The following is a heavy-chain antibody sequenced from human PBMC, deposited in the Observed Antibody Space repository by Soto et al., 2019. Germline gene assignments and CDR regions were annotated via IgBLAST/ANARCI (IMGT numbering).Heavy chain of an antibody. Sequence: ASVKVSCKASGGTFSSYAISWVRQAPGQGLEWMGGIIPIFGTANYAQKFQGRVTITADESTSTAYMELSSLRSVDTAVYYCARDGILGVEMVQRGFDPWGQGTLVTVSS. CDR1: GGTFSSYA. CDR2: IIPIFGTA. V-gene: IGHV1-69*13. J-gene: IGHJ5*02. CDR3: ARDGILGVEMVQRGFDP. D-gene: IGHD1-26*01.